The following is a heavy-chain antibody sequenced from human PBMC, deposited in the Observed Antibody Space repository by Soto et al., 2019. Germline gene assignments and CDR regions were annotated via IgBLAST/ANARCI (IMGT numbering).Heavy chain of an antibody. V-gene: IGHV3-30-3*01. J-gene: IGHJ4*02. Sequence: QVQLVESGGGVVQPGRSLRLSCAASGFTFSSYAMHWVRRAPGKGLEWMAVMSYDGSNKYYADSVKGRFTISRDNSKNALYLQMNSLRPEDTALYYCAGDGGAYWGEGTLLIVSS. CDR2: MSYDGSNK. CDR3: AGDGGAY. CDR1: GFTFSSYA. D-gene: IGHD3-16*01.